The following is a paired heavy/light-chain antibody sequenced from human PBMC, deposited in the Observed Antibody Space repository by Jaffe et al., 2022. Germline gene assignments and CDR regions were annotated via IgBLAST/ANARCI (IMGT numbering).Light chain of an antibody. CDR3: QQYGTSPPYT. J-gene: IGKJ2*01. V-gene: IGKV3-20*01. CDR1: QSVSSSY. Sequence: EIVLTQSPGTLSLSPGERATLSCRASQSVSSSYLAWYQQKPGQAPRLLIYGASSRATGIPDRFSGSGSGTDFALTISRLEPEDFAVYFCQQYGTSPPYTFGQGTKLEIK. CDR2: GAS.
Heavy chain of an antibody. D-gene: IGHD3-10*01. CDR2: ISGSGAST. V-gene: IGHV3-23*01. CDR3: AEGGSGRYGDFDY. Sequence: EAQLSESGGGLVQPGGSLRLSCAASGFTFSSYDMSWVRQAPGKGLEWVSVISGSGASTSYADSVKGRFTISRDNSKNTLYLQMNSLRAEDTAIYYCAEGGSGRYGDFDYWGQGTLVTVSS. CDR1: GFTFSSYD. J-gene: IGHJ4*02.